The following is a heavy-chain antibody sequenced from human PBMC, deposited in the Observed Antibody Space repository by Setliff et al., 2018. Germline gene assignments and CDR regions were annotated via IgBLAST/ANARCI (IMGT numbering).Heavy chain of an antibody. D-gene: IGHD3-10*01. J-gene: IGHJ5*02. CDR3: AKNGFGVVALGVNNWFDP. CDR2: ISSSGSTI. Sequence: GGSLRLSCAASGFTFSTYWMSWVRQAPGKGLEWVSYISSSGSTIYYADSVKGRFTISRDNAKNSLYLQMNSLRAEDTAVYSCAKNGFGVVALGVNNWFDPWGQGTLVTVSS. V-gene: IGHV3-48*04. CDR1: GFTFSTYW.